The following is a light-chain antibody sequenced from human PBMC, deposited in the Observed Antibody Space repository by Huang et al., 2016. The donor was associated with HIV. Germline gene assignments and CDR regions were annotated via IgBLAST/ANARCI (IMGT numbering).Light chain of an antibody. V-gene: IGKV1-39*01. CDR1: QNIDNV. CDR2: AAS. J-gene: IGKJ1*01. CDR3: QHITT. Sequence: DIQMTQSPSSLAASVGDRVTITCRASQNIDNVLHWYQQRPGEAPKLLIFAASNFQRGVPSRFSVTGSGTHFTLSISSLQPEDFATYYCQHITTFGQGTKVDVK.